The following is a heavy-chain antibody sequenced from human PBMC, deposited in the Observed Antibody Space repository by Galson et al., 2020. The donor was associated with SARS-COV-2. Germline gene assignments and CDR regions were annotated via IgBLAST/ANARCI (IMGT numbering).Heavy chain of an antibody. J-gene: IGHJ6*02. V-gene: IGHV3-23*01. D-gene: IGHD6-19*01. CDR2: ISGSGGST. CDR3: AKDHLTVAGTGDYYYYGMDV. CDR1: GFTFSSYA. Sequence: SCAASGFTFSSYAMSWVRQAPGKGLEWVSAISGSGGSTYYADSVKGRFTISRDNSKNTLYLQMNSLRAEDTAVYYCAKDHLTVAGTGDYYYYGMDVWGQGTTVTVSS.